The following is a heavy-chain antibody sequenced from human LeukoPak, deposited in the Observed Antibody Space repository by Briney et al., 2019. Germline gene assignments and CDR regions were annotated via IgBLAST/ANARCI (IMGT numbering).Heavy chain of an antibody. CDR1: GYSFIGYQ. CDR3: ARVDPAASYAFDI. D-gene: IGHD2-2*01. Sequence: GASVKVSCKASGYSFIGYQMHWVRQAPGQGLEWMGWISPNSGGTIYAQKFQGRVTMARDTSISTAYMELSRLRSDDTAVYYCARVDPAASYAFDIWGQGTMVTVSS. V-gene: IGHV1-2*02. CDR2: ISPNSGGT. J-gene: IGHJ3*02.